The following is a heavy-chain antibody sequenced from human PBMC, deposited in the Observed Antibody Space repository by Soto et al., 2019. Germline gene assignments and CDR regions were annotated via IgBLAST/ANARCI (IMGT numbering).Heavy chain of an antibody. V-gene: IGHV4-4*02. Sequence: SETLSLTCAVPGDSISSSNWWNWVRQPPGKGLEWIGEIHHSGSTNYNPSLKSRVTISVDKSKNQFSLKLNSVTAADTAVYYCARVRQYCSSTSCYLDPWGQGTLVTVSS. D-gene: IGHD2-2*01. CDR2: IHHSGST. J-gene: IGHJ5*02. CDR3: ARVRQYCSSTSCYLDP. CDR1: GDSISSSNW.